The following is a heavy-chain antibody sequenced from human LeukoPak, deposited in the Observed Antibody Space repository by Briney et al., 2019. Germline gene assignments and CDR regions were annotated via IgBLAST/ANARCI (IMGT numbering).Heavy chain of an antibody. V-gene: IGHV4-4*09. J-gene: IGHJ4*02. CDR1: GDSISSYY. D-gene: IGHD6-6*01. CDR3: ARLTRLSTSPDRYYLDY. CDR2: IYTSGGT. Sequence: SETLSLTCTVSGDSISSYYWSWIRQPPGKGLEWTGYIYTSGGTNYIPSLKGRVTISIDTSKNQFSLKLSSVTAADSAVYYCARLTRLSTSPDRYYLDYWGQGTLVTVSS.